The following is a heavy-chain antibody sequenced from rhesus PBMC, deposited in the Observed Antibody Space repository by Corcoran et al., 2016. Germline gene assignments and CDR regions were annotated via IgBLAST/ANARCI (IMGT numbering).Heavy chain of an antibody. Sequence: QLQLQESGPGLVKPSETLSLTCAVSGGSVSRTNWWNWIRQSPGKGLEGIGRISGTGGSPRYNPSLTRLVTLSTAPSNNQFSLKLTSVTAADTAVYYCARQERGYTYSKKIDFWGQGVLVTVSS. J-gene: IGHJ4*01. D-gene: IGHD5-36*02. V-gene: IGHV4-57*02. CDR2: ISGTGGSP. CDR3: ARQERGYTYSKKIDF. CDR1: GGSVSRTNW.